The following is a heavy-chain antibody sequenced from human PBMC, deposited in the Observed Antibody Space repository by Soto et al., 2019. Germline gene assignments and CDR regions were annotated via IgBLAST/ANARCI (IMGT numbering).Heavy chain of an antibody. CDR1: GGSISSGDYY. J-gene: IGHJ3*02. Sequence: QVQLQESGPGLVKPSQTLSLTCTVSGGSISSGDYYWSWIRQPPGKGLEWIGYIYYSGSTYYNPSLKSRVNISVDTSKNQFSLKLSSVTAADTAVYYCARGPSSYSFGRAYRNAFDIWGQGTMVTVSS. D-gene: IGHD3-22*01. V-gene: IGHV4-30-4*01. CDR3: ARGPSSYSFGRAYRNAFDI. CDR2: IYYSGST.